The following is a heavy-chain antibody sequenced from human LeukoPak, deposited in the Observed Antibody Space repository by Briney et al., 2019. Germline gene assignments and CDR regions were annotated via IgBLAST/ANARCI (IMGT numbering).Heavy chain of an antibody. CDR2: IYYSGST. V-gene: IGHV4-59*01. Sequence: SETLSLTCTVSGGSISSYYWSWIRQPPGKGLEWIGYIYYSGSTNYNPSPKSRVTISVDTSKNQFSLKLSSVTAADTAVYYCARGRYDFWSGYYTAYYGMDVWGQGTTVTVSS. CDR3: ARGRYDFWSGYYTAYYGMDV. CDR1: GGSISSYY. D-gene: IGHD3-3*01. J-gene: IGHJ6*02.